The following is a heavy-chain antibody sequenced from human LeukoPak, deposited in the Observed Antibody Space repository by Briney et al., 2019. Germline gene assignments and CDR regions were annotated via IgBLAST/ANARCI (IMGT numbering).Heavy chain of an antibody. Sequence: PSETLSLTCTVSGGSISSGGYYWSWIRQHPGKGLEWIGYIYYSGSTYYNPSLKSRVTISVDTSKNQFSLKLGSVTAADTAVYYCARVHYYDSSGYHYYFDYWGQGTLVTVSS. J-gene: IGHJ4*02. CDR3: ARVHYYDSSGYHYYFDY. D-gene: IGHD3-22*01. CDR2: IYYSGST. V-gene: IGHV4-31*03. CDR1: GGSISSGGYY.